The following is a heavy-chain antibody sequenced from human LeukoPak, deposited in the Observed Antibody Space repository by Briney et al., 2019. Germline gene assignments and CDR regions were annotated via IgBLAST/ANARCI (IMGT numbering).Heavy chain of an antibody. CDR3: TRDGAFDI. J-gene: IGHJ3*02. V-gene: IGHV1-2*02. CDR1: GYTFTDYY. Sequence: ASVKVSCKASGYTFTDYYMHWIRQAPGQGLEWMGWINPKSGDTHSAQKLRGRVTMTRDTSISTAYMELSRLTSDDTALYYCTRDGAFDIWGQGTMVTVSS. CDR2: INPKSGDT.